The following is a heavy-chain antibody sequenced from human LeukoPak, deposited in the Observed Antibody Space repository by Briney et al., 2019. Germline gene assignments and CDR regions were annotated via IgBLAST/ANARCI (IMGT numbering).Heavy chain of an antibody. CDR3: AKDLIGIFARVGATLNFDY. CDR1: GFTFSSYG. J-gene: IGHJ4*02. CDR2: IRYDGSNK. V-gene: IGHV3-30*02. D-gene: IGHD1-26*01. Sequence: GGSLRLSCAASGFTFSSYGRHWVRQAPGKGLEWVAFIRYDGSNKYYADSVKGRFTISRDNSKNTLYLQMNSLRAEDTAVYYCAKDLIGIFARVGATLNFDYWGQGTLVTVSS.